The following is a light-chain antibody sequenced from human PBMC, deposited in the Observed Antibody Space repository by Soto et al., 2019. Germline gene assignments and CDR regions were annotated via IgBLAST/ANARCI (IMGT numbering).Light chain of an antibody. CDR2: DAS. CDR1: QSISSW. J-gene: IGKJ1*01. CDR3: QQYNSYSEA. V-gene: IGKV1-5*01. Sequence: DIQMTQSPSTLSASVGDRVTITCRASQSISSWLAWYQQKPGKAPKLLIYDASSLESGVPSRFSGSGSGTEFTLTISSLQPDDFATYYCQQYNSYSEAFGQGTMV.